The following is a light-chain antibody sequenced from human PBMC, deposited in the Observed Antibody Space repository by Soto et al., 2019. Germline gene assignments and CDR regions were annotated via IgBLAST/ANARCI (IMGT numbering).Light chain of an antibody. V-gene: IGKV3-11*01. CDR2: DAS. CDR1: QSVRTS. CDR3: QQRNVWPPIT. Sequence: EVGLTQSPATLSLSPGERATRSYRASQSVRTSLAWYQHKPGQAPRLVIYDASLRANGVPARFGGSGSGTDFTLTINSLEPEDFAVYYCQQRNVWPPITFGQGTRLEIK. J-gene: IGKJ5*01.